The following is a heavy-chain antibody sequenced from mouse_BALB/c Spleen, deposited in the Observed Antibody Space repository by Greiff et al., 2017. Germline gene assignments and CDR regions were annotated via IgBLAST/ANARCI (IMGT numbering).Heavy chain of an antibody. CDR3: ARYPCYFDD. CDR1: GYSFTSYY. J-gene: IGHJ2*01. CDR2: IDPFNGGT. V-gene: IGHV1S135*01. Sequence: EVHLVESGPELMKPGASVKISCKASGYSFTSYYMHWVKQSHGKSLEWIGYIDPFNGGTSYNQKFKGKATLTVDKSSSTAYMHLSSLTSEDTAVSYCARYPCYFDDWGQGTTLTVSS.